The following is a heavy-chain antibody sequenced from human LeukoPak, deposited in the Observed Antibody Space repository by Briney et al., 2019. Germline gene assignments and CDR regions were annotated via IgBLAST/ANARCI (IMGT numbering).Heavy chain of an antibody. CDR3: TKGSGINHYHWIDP. Sequence: GGSLRLSCTPSGFTFGSYEMHWVRQAPGKGLEWVSYITSSGRTIFYANSVKGRFTISRDNAKNSLYLQMSSLRAEDAAVYYCTKGSGINHYHWIDPWGQGTLVTVSS. CDR1: GFTFGSYE. CDR2: ITSSGRTI. J-gene: IGHJ5*02. V-gene: IGHV3-48*03. D-gene: IGHD1-14*01.